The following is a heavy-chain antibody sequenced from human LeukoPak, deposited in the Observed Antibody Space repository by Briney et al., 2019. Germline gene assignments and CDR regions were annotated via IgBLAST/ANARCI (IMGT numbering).Heavy chain of an antibody. CDR3: AKNIRQLGNYYYYMDV. D-gene: IGHD7-27*01. V-gene: IGHV3-23*01. CDR1: GFTFSSYA. J-gene: IGHJ6*03. Sequence: GGSLRLSCAVSGFTFSSYAMSWVRQAPGKGLEWVSSISGTGVNTFDADSVKGRSTISRDNSKNTLYLQMNSLRAEDTAIYYCAKNIRQLGNYYYYMDVWGTGTTVTVSS. CDR2: ISGTGVNT.